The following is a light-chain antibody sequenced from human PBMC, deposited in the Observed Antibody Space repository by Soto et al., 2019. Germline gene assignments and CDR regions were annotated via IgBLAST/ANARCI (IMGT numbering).Light chain of an antibody. CDR2: GAS. V-gene: IGKV3-15*01. CDR1: QSVSSN. CDR3: QQYNNWPRT. Sequence: EIVMTQSPATLSVSPGERATLSCRASQSVSSNLAWYQQKPGQAPRLLIYGASTRATGIPARFSGSGSGTEFTLTISSLQSEDFAVYYFQQYNNWPRTFGPGTKVDIK. J-gene: IGKJ3*01.